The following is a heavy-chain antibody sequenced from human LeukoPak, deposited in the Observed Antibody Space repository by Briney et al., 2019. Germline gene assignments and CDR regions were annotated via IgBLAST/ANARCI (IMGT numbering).Heavy chain of an antibody. CDR2: ISGSGGST. V-gene: IGHV3-23*01. D-gene: IGHD5-12*01. CDR1: GFTFSSYG. Sequence: GGSLRLSCAASGFTFSSYGMSWVRQAPGKGLEWVSAISGSGGSTYYADSVKGRFTISRDNSKNTLYLQMNSLRAEDTAVYYCAKMTEWLRPRYYYYYYYMDVWGKGTTVTISS. J-gene: IGHJ6*03. CDR3: AKMTEWLRPRYYYYYYYMDV.